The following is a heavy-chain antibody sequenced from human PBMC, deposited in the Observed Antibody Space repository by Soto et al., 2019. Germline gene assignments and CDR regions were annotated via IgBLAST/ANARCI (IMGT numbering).Heavy chain of an antibody. Sequence: PGGSLRLSCAASGFTFSSYAMSWVRQAPGKGLEWVSAISGSGGSTIYYADSVKGRFTISRDNAKNSLYLQMNSLRAEDTAVYYCARDARITIFGVVILQPFDPWGQGTLVTVSS. CDR2: ISGSGGSTI. V-gene: IGHV3-23*01. D-gene: IGHD3-3*01. CDR1: GFTFSSYA. CDR3: ARDARITIFGVVILQPFDP. J-gene: IGHJ5*02.